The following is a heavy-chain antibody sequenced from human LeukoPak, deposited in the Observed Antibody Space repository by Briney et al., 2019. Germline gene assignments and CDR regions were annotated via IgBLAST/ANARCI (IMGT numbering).Heavy chain of an antibody. CDR3: ARARRRQWLVRGYYYYCMDV. J-gene: IGHJ6*03. Sequence: GGSLRLSCAASGFTISSNYMSWIRQAPGKGLEWVSVIYSGGSTYYADSVKGRFTISRDNSKTTLYLQMNSLRAGDTAVYYCARARRRQWLVRGYYYYCMDVWGKGTTVTVSS. D-gene: IGHD6-19*01. CDR2: IYSGGST. CDR1: GFTISSNY. V-gene: IGHV3-53*01.